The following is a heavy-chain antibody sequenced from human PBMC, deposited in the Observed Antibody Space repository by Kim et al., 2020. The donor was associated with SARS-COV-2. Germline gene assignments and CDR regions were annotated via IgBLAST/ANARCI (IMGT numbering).Heavy chain of an antibody. D-gene: IGHD6-13*01. J-gene: IGHJ4*02. V-gene: IGHV5-51*01. CDR2: IYPGDSDT. CDR3: ATFPDSSSWTLDY. CDR1: GYSFTSYW. Sequence: GESLKISCNGSGYSFTSYWIGWVRQMPGKGLEWMGIIYPGDSDTRYSPSFQGQVTISADKSISTAYLQWSSLKASDTAMYYCATFPDSSSWTLDYWGQGTLVTVSS.